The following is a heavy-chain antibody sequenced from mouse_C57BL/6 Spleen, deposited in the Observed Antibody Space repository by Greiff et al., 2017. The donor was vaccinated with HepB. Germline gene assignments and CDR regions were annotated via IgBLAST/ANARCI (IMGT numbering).Heavy chain of an antibody. CDR1: GYTFTSYW. Sequence: QVQLQQPGAELVKPGASVKMSCKASGYTFTSYWITWVKQRPGQGLEWIGDIYPGSGSTNYNEKFKSKATLTVDTSSSTAYMQLSSLTSEDSAVYYCARGAYYSSYHWFAYWGQGTLVTVSA. CDR3: ARGAYYSSYHWFAY. J-gene: IGHJ3*01. D-gene: IGHD2-5*01. CDR2: IYPGSGST. V-gene: IGHV1-55*01.